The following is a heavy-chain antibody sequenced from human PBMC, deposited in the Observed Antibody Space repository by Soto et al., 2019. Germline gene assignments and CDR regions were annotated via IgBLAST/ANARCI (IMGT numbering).Heavy chain of an antibody. V-gene: IGHV1-69*13. CDR3: ARDSDGSSWYWVRWFDT. CDR2: IIPIFGTA. CDR1: GGTFSSYA. J-gene: IGHJ5*02. D-gene: IGHD6-13*01. Sequence: SVKVSCKASGGTFSSYAISWVRQAPGQGLEWMGGIIPIFGTANYAQKFQGRVTITADESTSTAYMELSSLRSEDTAVYYCARDSDGSSWYWVRWFDTWGQGTLVTVSS.